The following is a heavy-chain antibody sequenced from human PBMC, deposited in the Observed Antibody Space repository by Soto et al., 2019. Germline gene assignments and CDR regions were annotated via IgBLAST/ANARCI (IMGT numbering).Heavy chain of an antibody. D-gene: IGHD3-22*01. CDR1: GFTFSSYW. V-gene: IGHV3-74*01. J-gene: IGHJ4*02. CDR3: ARTYYYDSRDDF. CDR2: INSDGSST. Sequence: GGSLRLSCAASGFTFSSYWMHWVRQAPGKGLVWVSRINSDGSSTDYADSVKGRFTISRDNAKNALYLQMNSLRVEDTAVYYCARTYYYDSRDDFWGQGTQVTVSS.